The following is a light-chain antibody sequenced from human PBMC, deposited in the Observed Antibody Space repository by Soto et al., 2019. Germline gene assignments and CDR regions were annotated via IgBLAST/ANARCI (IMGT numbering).Light chain of an antibody. CDR3: CSYVDTDPLV. J-gene: IGLJ3*02. CDR1: NSDVGGYNY. Sequence: QSALTQPRSVSGSPGQSVTISCTGTNSDVGGYNYVSWYQQYPGKAPKLMISGVSERPSGVTDRFSGSKSGNTASLTISGRQAEDEADYYCCSYVDTDPLVFGGGTKVTVL. CDR2: GVS. V-gene: IGLV2-11*01.